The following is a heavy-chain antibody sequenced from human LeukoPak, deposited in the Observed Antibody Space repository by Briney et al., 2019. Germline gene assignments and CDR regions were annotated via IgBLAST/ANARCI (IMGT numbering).Heavy chain of an antibody. D-gene: IGHD4-17*01. V-gene: IGHV3-15*01. Sequence: GGSLRLSCAASRFTFSNAWMSWVRQAPGKGLEWVGRIKSKTDGGTTDYAAPVKGRFTISRDDSKNTLYLQMNSLKTEDTAVYYCTTPQRGDYGDYVSYYYGMDVWGQGTTVTVSS. CDR1: RFTFSNAW. CDR3: TTPQRGDYGDYVSYYYGMDV. CDR2: IKSKTDGGTT. J-gene: IGHJ6*02.